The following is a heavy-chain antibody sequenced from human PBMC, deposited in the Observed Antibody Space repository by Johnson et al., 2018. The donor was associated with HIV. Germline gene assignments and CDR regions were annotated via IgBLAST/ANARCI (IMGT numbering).Heavy chain of an antibody. CDR2: IKWNGGST. J-gene: IGHJ3*02. CDR1: GFTFSSYA. V-gene: IGHV3-20*04. Sequence: EQLVVSGGGVVRPGRSLRLSCAASGFTFSSYAMHWVRQAPGKGLEWVSGIKWNGGSTGYADSVKGRFTIYRDNAKNSLYLQKGSLRAEDTALYYCARGGIIHDAFDIWGQGTMVTVSS. D-gene: IGHD1-1*01. CDR3: ARGGIIHDAFDI.